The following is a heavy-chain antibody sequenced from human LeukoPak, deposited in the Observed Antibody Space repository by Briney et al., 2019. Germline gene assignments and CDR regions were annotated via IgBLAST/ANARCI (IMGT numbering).Heavy chain of an antibody. Sequence: PGGSLRLSCAASGFTFSSFAVSWVRQAPGKGLEWVSAISVSAINTYYIDSVKGRFTISRDDSKNTLYLQMNSLRAEDTAVYYCARFRGSTPAAFDIWGQGTMVTVSS. V-gene: IGHV3-23*01. CDR3: ARFRGSTPAAFDI. D-gene: IGHD3-10*01. CDR2: ISVSAINT. J-gene: IGHJ3*02. CDR1: GFTFSSFA.